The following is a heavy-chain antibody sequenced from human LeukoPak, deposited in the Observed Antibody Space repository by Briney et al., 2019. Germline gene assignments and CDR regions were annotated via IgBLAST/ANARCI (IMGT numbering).Heavy chain of an antibody. D-gene: IGHD4-17*01. CDR2: SGSGGST. CDR1: GFTFSSYW. Sequence: GGSLRLSCAASGFTFSSYWMHWVRQAPGKGLELVSVSGSGGSTFYANSVKGRFTVSRDNSKNTVYMQMNSLRADDAAVYYCVKGLHYGEADWGQGTRVTVSS. V-gene: IGHV3-23*01. CDR3: VKGLHYGEAD. J-gene: IGHJ4*02.